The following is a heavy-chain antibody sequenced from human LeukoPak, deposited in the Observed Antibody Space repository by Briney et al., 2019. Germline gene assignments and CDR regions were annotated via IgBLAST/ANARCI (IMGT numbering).Heavy chain of an antibody. J-gene: IGHJ4*02. CDR3: TRQSGVKSYFH. Sequence: GGSLRLSCTASGFTFGDYAMSWVRQAPGKGLEWVGFIRSKAYGGTTEYAASVKGRFTISRDDSKSIAYLQMNSLKTEDTAVHYCTRQSGVKSYFHWGQGTLVTVSS. D-gene: IGHD2-15*01. CDR2: IRSKAYGGTT. CDR1: GFTFGDYA. V-gene: IGHV3-49*04.